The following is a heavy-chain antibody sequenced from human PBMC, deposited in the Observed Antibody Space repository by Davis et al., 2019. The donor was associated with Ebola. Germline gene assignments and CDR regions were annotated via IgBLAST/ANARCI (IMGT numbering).Heavy chain of an antibody. J-gene: IGHJ6*02. CDR1: GGSFSGYY. CDR3: ARDHHGGTGYYGMDV. Sequence: PSETLSLTCAVYGGSFSGYYWSWIRQPPGKGLEWIGEINHSGSTNYNPSLKSRVTISVDTSKNQFSLKLSSVTAADTAVYYCARDHHGGTGYYGMDVWGQGTTVTVSS. CDR2: INHSGST. V-gene: IGHV4-34*01. D-gene: IGHD1-1*01.